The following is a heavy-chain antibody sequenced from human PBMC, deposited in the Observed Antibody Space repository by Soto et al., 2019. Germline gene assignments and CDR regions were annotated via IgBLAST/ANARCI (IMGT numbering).Heavy chain of an antibody. D-gene: IGHD6-19*01. CDR1: GYTFTSYG. J-gene: IGHJ6*02. Sequence: ASVKVSCKASGYTFTSYGISWVRQAPGQGLEWMGWISAYNGNTNYAQKLQGRVTMTTDTSTSTAYMELRSLRSDDTAVYYCARDRAYSSGWYFDYYYYGMDVWGQGTTVTVSS. CDR3: ARDRAYSSGWYFDYYYYGMDV. V-gene: IGHV1-18*01. CDR2: ISAYNGNT.